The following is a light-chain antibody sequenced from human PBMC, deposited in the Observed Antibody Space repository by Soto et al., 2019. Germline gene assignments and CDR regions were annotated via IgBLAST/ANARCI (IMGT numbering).Light chain of an antibody. CDR2: ECS. CDR3: CSYAGSVV. J-gene: IGLJ2*01. CDR1: SSDFGSYNL. V-gene: IGLV2-23*01. Sequence: QSALTQPASVSGSPGQSITISCTGTSSDFGSYNLVSWYQQHPGKAPKLMIYECSKQPSGVSNRFSGSKSGNTASLTISGIQAEDEADYYCCSYAGSVVFGGGTTLTVL.